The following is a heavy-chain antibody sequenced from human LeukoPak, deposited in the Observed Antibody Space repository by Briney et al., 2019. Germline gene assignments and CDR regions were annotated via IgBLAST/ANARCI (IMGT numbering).Heavy chain of an antibody. D-gene: IGHD6-13*01. CDR1: GFTFSSYG. J-gene: IGHJ5*02. Sequence: GGSLRLSCAASGFTFSSYGMHWVRQAPGKGLEWVSYISSSGSTIYYADSVKGRFTISRDNAKNSLYLQMNSLRAEDTAVYYCARVIGQIAAAGSNWFDPWGQGTLVTVSS. CDR2: ISSSGSTI. V-gene: IGHV3-48*04. CDR3: ARVIGQIAAAGSNWFDP.